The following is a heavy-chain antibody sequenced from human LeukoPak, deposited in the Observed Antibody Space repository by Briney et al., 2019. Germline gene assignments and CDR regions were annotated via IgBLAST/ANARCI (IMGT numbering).Heavy chain of an antibody. J-gene: IGHJ5*02. CDR2: ISGSGGST. CDR1: GFTFSSYA. V-gene: IGHV3-23*01. D-gene: IGHD4-11*01. CDR3: AKGQYSNSINWFDP. Sequence: PGGSLRLSCAASGFTFSSYAMSWVRQAPGKGLEWVSAISGSGGSTYYADSVKGRFAISRDNSKNTLYLQMNSLRAEDTAVYYCAKGQYSNSINWFDPWGQGTLVTVSS.